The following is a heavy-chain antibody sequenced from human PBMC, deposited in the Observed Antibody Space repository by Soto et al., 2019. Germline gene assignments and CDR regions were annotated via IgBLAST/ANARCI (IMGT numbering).Heavy chain of an antibody. Sequence: QVQLVQSGAEVKKPGSSVTVSCKASGGTFSSYAISWVRQAPGQGLEWMGGIIPIFGTANYAQKFQGRVTITADESTSTAYMELSSLRSEDTAVYYCARGQRGVVTYYYYGMDVWGQGTTVTVSS. V-gene: IGHV1-69*01. CDR3: ARGQRGVVTYYYYGMDV. J-gene: IGHJ6*02. D-gene: IGHD3-3*01. CDR2: IIPIFGTA. CDR1: GGTFSSYA.